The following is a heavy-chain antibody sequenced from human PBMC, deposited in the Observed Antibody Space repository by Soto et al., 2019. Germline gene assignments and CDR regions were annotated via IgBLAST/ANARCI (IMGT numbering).Heavy chain of an antibody. CDR2: INSDGSST. V-gene: IGHV3-74*01. J-gene: IGHJ4*02. CDR3: AIIDSSASPPVY. D-gene: IGHD3-22*01. Sequence: PGGSLRLSCAASGFTLSSYWMHWVRQAPGKGLVWVSRINSDGSSTKYADSVKGRFTISRDNAKNTLYLQMNSLRAEDTAVYYCAIIDSSASPPVYWGQGTLVTVSS. CDR1: GFTLSSYW.